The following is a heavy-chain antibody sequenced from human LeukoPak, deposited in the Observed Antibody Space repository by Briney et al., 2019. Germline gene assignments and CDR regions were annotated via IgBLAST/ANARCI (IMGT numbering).Heavy chain of an antibody. Sequence: ASVKVSCKASGYTFTGYYMHWVRQAPGQGLEWMGWVNPNSGGTNYAQKFQGWVTMTRDTSISTAYMELSRLRSDDTAVYYRARGLIGYYDSSGEFDYWGQGTLVTVSS. D-gene: IGHD3-22*01. CDR3: ARGLIGYYDSSGEFDY. V-gene: IGHV1-2*04. CDR2: VNPNSGGT. J-gene: IGHJ4*02. CDR1: GYTFTGYY.